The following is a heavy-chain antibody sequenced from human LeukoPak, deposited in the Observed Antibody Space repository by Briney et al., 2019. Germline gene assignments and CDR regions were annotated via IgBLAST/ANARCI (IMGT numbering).Heavy chain of an antibody. CDR3: AKALYSSFDY. D-gene: IGHD4-11*01. CDR1: GFTFSSYG. Sequence: GGSLRLSCAASGFTFSSYGRHWFRKAPGKGLEWVAFIRYDGSNKYYADSVKGRFTISRDNSKNTLYLQMNSLRAEDTAVYYCAKALYSSFDYWGQGTLVTVSS. J-gene: IGHJ4*02. CDR2: IRYDGSNK. V-gene: IGHV3-30*02.